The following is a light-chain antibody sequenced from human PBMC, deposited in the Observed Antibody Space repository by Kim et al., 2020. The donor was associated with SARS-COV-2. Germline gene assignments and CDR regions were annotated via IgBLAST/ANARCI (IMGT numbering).Light chain of an antibody. CDR1: SLRRYY. Sequence: ALGQTVRITCQGDSLRRYYASWYQQKPGQAPVLVIYGTNNRPSGIPDRFSGSSSGNTASLTITGAQAEDEADYYCNSRDSSGNHWVFGGGTQLTVL. CDR2: GTN. J-gene: IGLJ3*02. CDR3: NSRDSSGNHWV. V-gene: IGLV3-19*01.